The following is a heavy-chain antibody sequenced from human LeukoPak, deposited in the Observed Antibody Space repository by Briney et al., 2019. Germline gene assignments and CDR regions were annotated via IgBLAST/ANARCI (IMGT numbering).Heavy chain of an antibody. CDR3: AKRVSYSSSAAYLDY. CDR1: GFTFSDYY. Sequence: SGGSLRLSCAAPGFTFSDYYMSWIRQAPGKGLEWGSYISSSGSTIYYADSVKGRFTISRDNAKNSLYLQMNSLRAEDTAVYYCAKRVSYSSSAAYLDYWGQGTLVTVSS. D-gene: IGHD6-6*01. J-gene: IGHJ4*02. CDR2: ISSSGSTI. V-gene: IGHV3-11*01.